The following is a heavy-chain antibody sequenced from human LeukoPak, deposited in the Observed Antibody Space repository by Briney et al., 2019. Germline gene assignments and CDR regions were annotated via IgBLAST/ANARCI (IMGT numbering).Heavy chain of an antibody. CDR1: FXXXSYS. J-gene: IGHJ5*02. V-gene: IGHV3-21*01. CDR3: XXXXXRXXXXP. Sequence: FXXXSYSMNWVRQAPGXGLXWVSSISSSSSYIYYADSVKGRLTISRDNAKXSLYLQMNSLRAEDTAVYYXXXXXXRXXXXPWGQGXLXTVSS. CDR2: ISSSSSYI.